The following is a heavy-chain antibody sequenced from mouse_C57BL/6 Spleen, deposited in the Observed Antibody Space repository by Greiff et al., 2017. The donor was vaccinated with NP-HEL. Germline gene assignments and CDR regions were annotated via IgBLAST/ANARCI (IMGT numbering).Heavy chain of an antibody. V-gene: IGHV1-61*01. J-gene: IGHJ4*01. CDR2: IYPSDSET. CDR1: GYTFTSYW. Sequence: VQLQQPGAELVRPGSSVKLSCKASGYTFTSYWMDWVKQRPGQGLEWIGNIYPSDSETHYNQKFKDKATLTVDKSSSTAYMQLSSLTSEDSAVYYCAKRGSYDLGYAMDYWGQGTSVTVSS. CDR3: AKRGSYDLGYAMDY. D-gene: IGHD2-4*01.